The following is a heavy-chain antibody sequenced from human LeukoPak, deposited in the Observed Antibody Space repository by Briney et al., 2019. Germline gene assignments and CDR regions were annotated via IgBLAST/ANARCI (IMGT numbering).Heavy chain of an antibody. D-gene: IGHD5-12*01. Sequence: GRSLRLSCAASGFTFSSYGMHWVRQAPGKGLEWVAVISYDGSNKYYADSVKGRFTISRDNSKNTLYLQMNSLRAEDTAVYYCAKESAGSGYSGYDYFEYLQHWGQGTLVTVSS. J-gene: IGHJ1*01. V-gene: IGHV3-30*18. CDR2: ISYDGSNK. CDR3: AKESAGSGYSGYDYFEYLQH. CDR1: GFTFSSYG.